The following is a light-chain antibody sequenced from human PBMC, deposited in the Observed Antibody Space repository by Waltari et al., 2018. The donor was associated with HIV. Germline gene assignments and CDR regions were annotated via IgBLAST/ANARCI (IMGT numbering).Light chain of an antibody. J-gene: IGKJ1*01. V-gene: IGKV2-28*01. CDR3: MEALQAWT. CDR1: QSLLHSNGYNY. CDR2: LGS. Sequence: CRSSQSLLHSNGYNYLDWYLQKPGQSPQLLIYLGSNRASGVPDRFSGSGSGTDFTLKISRVEAEDVGVYYCMEALQAWTFGQGTKVEIK.